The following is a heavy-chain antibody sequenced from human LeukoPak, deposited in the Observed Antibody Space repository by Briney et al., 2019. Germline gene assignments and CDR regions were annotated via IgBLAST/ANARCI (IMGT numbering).Heavy chain of an antibody. J-gene: IGHJ4*02. V-gene: IGHV3-48*02. Sequence: GWSLRLSCGASGFTFSAYSMNWVRQTPGKGLEWVAYISYGVSTTHYVDSVKGRFTISRDNAKNSLYLQMNSLRDEDTAVYYCARDPNALDYWGQGTLVTVSS. CDR1: GFTFSAYS. CDR2: ISYGVSTT. CDR3: ARDPNALDY.